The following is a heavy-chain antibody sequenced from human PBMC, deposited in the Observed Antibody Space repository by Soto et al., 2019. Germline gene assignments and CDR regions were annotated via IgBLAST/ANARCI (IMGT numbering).Heavy chain of an antibody. J-gene: IGHJ6*02. CDR2: IYYSGST. D-gene: IGHD3-10*01. CDR1: GGSISSSSYY. CDR3: ASLLWFGEDV. Sequence: SETLSLTCTDSGGSISSSSYYWGWIRQPPGKGLEWIGSIYYSGSTYYSPSLKSRVTISVDTSKNQFSLKLSSVTAADTAVYYCASLLWFGEDVWGQGTTVTVSS. V-gene: IGHV4-39*01.